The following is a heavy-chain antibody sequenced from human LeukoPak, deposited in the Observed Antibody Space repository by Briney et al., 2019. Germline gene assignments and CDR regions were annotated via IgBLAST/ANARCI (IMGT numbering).Heavy chain of an antibody. V-gene: IGHV1-8*01. J-gene: IGHJ4*02. CDR2: MNPNSGNT. CDR1: GHTFTSYD. Sequence: ASVKVSCKASGHTFTSYDINWVRQATGQGLEWMGWMNPNSGNTGYAQKFQGRVTMTRNTSISTAYMELSSLRSEDTAVYYCARAWESIAGYYFDYWGQGTLVTVSS. CDR3: ARAWESIAGYYFDY. D-gene: IGHD1-26*01.